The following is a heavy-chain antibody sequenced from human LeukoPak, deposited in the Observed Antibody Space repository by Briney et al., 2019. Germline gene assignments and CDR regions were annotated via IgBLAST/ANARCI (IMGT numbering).Heavy chain of an antibody. CDR2: INPHSGGT. J-gene: IGHJ4*02. CDR1: GYTFTGYY. D-gene: IGHD6-19*01. CDR3: AREGTTGGSSGWYDY. Sequence: ASVKVSCKASGYTFTGYYMHWVRQAPGQGLEWMGWINPHSGGTNYSQKFQGRVTMTRDTSISTAYMELDSLRSDDAAVYYCAREGTTGGSSGWYDYRGQGILVTVSS. V-gene: IGHV1-2*02.